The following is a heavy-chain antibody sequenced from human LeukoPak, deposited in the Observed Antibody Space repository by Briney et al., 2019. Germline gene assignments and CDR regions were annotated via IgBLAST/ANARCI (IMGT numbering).Heavy chain of an antibody. D-gene: IGHD6-19*01. CDR3: ARDGGWDAFDI. CDR2: ISSSGSNI. J-gene: IGHJ3*02. CDR1: GFTFSSYE. Sequence: GGSLRLSCAASGFTFSSYEMNWVRQAPGKGLEWVSYISSSGSNIYYADSVKGRFTISRDNAKNSLYLQMNSLRAEDTAVYYCARDGGWDAFDIWGQGTMVTVSS. V-gene: IGHV3-48*03.